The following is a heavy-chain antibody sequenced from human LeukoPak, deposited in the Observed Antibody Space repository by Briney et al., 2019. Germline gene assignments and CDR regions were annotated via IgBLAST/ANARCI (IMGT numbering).Heavy chain of an antibody. CDR3: ASQDHYDSSGLS. CDR2: IIPIFGTA. D-gene: IGHD3-22*01. Sequence: SVKVSCKTSGYTFTGYYIHWVRQAPGQGLEWMGGIIPIFGTANYAQKFQGRVTITADESTSTAYMELSSLRSEDTAVYYCASQDHYDSSGLSWGQGTLVTVSS. J-gene: IGHJ4*02. V-gene: IGHV1-69*13. CDR1: GYTFTGYY.